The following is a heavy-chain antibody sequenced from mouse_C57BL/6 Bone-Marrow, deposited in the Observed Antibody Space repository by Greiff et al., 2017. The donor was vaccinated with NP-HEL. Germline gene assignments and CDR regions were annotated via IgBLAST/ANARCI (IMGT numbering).Heavy chain of an antibody. CDR2: ISSGSSTI. CDR1: GFTFSDYG. V-gene: IGHV5-17*01. D-gene: IGHD2-4*01. Sequence: EVQGVESGGGLVKPGGSLKLSCAASGFTFSDYGMHWVRQAPEKGLEWVAYISSGSSTIYYADTVKGRFTISRDNAKNPLFLQMTSLRSEDTAMYYCARERYDYSFAYWGQGTLVTVSA. CDR3: ARERYDYSFAY. J-gene: IGHJ3*01.